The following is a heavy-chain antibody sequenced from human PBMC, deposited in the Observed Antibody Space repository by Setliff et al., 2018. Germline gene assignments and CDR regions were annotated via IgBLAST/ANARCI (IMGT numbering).Heavy chain of an antibody. V-gene: IGHV5-51*01. CDR2: IYPADSDA. D-gene: IGHD3-16*01. Sequence: GESLKISCTGSGYTFTNYWIDWVRQMPGKGLEYMGSIYPADSDATYSPSFQGQVTISADKSINTAYLQWSSLKASDTAIYYCARVGPLTGDAFDIWGQGTMVTVSS. CDR3: ARVGPLTGDAFDI. CDR1: GYTFTNYW. J-gene: IGHJ3*02.